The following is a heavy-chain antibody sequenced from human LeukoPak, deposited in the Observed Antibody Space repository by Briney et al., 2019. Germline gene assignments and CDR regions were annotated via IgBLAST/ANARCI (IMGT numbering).Heavy chain of an antibody. CDR3: ATGSGSYYGNYFDY. D-gene: IGHD1-26*01. CDR1: GFTVSSNY. Sequence: EGSLRLSCAASGFTVSSNYMSWVRQAPGKGLEWVSVIYSGGNTYYADSVKGRFTISRHNSKNTLYLQMNSLRAEDTAVYYCATGSGSYYGNYFDYWGQGTLVTVSS. J-gene: IGHJ4*02. V-gene: IGHV3-53*04. CDR2: IYSGGNT.